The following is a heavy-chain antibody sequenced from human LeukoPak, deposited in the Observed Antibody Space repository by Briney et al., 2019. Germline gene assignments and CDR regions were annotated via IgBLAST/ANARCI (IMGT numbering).Heavy chain of an antibody. Sequence: GGSLRLSCAASGFTFSSYWMSWVRQAPGKGLEWVANIKQDGSEEYYVDSVKGRFTISRDNAKNSLYLQMNSLRAEDTAVYYCARDRLGYCSGGSCYLNYYYYYMDVWGKGTTVTVSS. D-gene: IGHD2-15*01. CDR3: ARDRLGYCSGGSCYLNYYYYYMDV. CDR2: IKQDGSEE. V-gene: IGHV3-7*01. J-gene: IGHJ6*03. CDR1: GFTFSSYW.